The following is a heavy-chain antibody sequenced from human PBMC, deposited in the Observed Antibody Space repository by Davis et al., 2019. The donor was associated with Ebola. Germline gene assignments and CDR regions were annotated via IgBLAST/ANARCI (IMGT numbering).Heavy chain of an antibody. J-gene: IGHJ4*02. CDR3: ATDVAMAAIWGGDY. CDR1: GFTFSSNSMN. CDR2: IYESGST. D-gene: IGHD2-2*01. Sequence: ESLKISCAASGFTFSSNSMNWVRQAPGKGLEWLGAIYESGSTFYNPSLESRVSISVDTSKNQISMKLNSVTAADTAVYYCATDVAMAAIWGGDYWGQGTLVTVSS. V-gene: IGHV4-59*04.